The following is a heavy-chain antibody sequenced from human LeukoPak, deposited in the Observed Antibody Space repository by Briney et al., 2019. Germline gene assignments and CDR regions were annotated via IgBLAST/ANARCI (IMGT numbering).Heavy chain of an antibody. J-gene: IGHJ6*03. D-gene: IGHD5-18*01. V-gene: IGHV3-20*04. CDR1: GFTFDDYA. CDR3: ARGSVQLWLRDTYYYMDV. Sequence: GESLRLSCAASGFTFDDYAMNWVRQVPGRGLEWVSGINWNGRITEYADSVKDRFTISRQNTKNSLYLYTNNLGGEDTALYFCARGSVQLWLRDTYYYMDVWGEGTTVTVSS. CDR2: INWNGRIT.